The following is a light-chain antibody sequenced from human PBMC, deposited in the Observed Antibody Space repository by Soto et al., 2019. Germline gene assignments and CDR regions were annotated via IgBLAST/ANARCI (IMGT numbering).Light chain of an antibody. J-gene: IGKJ1*01. CDR2: LGS. CDR1: QSLLHSNGYNY. V-gene: IGKV2-28*01. CDR3: MQALQAPLT. Sequence: DIVMTQSPLSLPVTPGEPASISCRSSQSLLHSNGYNYLDWYLQKPGQSPQLLIYLGSNRASGVPDRFSGSGSGTDFALEISRVEAEDVGLYYCMQALQAPLTFGQGTKVDIK.